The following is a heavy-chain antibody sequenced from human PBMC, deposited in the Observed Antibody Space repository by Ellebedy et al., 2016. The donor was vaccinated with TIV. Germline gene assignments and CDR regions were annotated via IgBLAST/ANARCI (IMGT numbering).Heavy chain of an antibody. V-gene: IGHV4-39*07. CDR1: GDSISGSSYY. J-gene: IGHJ4*02. Sequence: MPSETLSLTCTVSGDSISGSSYYWSWIRQPPGKGLEWIGEITHSGSTNYNPSPKSRVTITVDTSKNQFSLNLGSVTAADTAVYYCARGLARDYWGQGTLVTVSS. CDR3: ARGLARDY. CDR2: ITHSGST.